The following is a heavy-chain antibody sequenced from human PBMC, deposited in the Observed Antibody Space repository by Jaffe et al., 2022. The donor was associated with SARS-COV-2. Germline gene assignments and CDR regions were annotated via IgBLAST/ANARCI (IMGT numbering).Heavy chain of an antibody. CDR3: AKESGFSGYPLNH. CDR1: GFTFSDYA. CDR2: ISGSGDSI. Sequence: EVQLLESGGGLVQPGGSLRLSCAASGFTFSDYAMSWVRQAPGKGLEWVSFISGSGDSIYYADSVKGRFTISRDSSKNALNLQMNSLRVEDTAVYYCAKESGFSGYPLNHWGQGILVTVSS. J-gene: IGHJ5*02. D-gene: IGHD5-12*01. V-gene: IGHV3-23*01.